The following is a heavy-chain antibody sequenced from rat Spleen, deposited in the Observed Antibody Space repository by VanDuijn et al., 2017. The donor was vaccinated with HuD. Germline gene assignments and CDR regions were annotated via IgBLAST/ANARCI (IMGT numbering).Heavy chain of an antibody. J-gene: IGHJ1*01. D-gene: IGHD1-1*01. Sequence: EVQLVESGGGLVQPRRSLKLSCAASGFTFSNYYMAWVRQAPKKGLEWVATISDSGSRIYYPDSVKGRFTISRDNAKSSLYLQMNSLKSEDTATYYCAREDYYNGNWYFDFWGPGTMVTVSS. CDR3: AREDYYNGNWYFDF. CDR1: GFTFSNYY. CDR2: ISDSGSRI. V-gene: IGHV5-7*01.